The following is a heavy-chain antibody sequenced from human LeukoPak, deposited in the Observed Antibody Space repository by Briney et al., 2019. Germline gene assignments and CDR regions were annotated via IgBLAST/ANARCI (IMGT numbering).Heavy chain of an antibody. CDR1: GFMFTRHW. CDR2: IDNDRRSS. Sequence: GGSLSLSSAASGFMFTRHWMHWLRQTPGRGLVWVSRIDNDRRSSTYADSVKGRFTISRDSAKNTVYLQMTSLRDEDTAVYYCARGGVGSSGYVDYYYWNVDVWGKGTAVTVSS. J-gene: IGHJ6*03. D-gene: IGHD5-18*01. V-gene: IGHV3-74*01. CDR3: ARGGVGSSGYVDYYYWNVDV.